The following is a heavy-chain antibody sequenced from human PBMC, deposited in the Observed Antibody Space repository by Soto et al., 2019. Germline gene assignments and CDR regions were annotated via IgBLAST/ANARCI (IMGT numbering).Heavy chain of an antibody. D-gene: IGHD1-26*01. CDR1: GGSFSGYY. CDR3: AREETVGATRY. J-gene: IGHJ4*02. Sequence: PSETLSLTCAVYGGSFSGYYWSWIRQPPGKGLEWIGEINHSGSTNYNPSLKSRVTISVDTSKNQFSLKLSSVTAADTAVYYCAREETVGATRYWGQVTLFTVSS. V-gene: IGHV4-34*01. CDR2: INHSGST.